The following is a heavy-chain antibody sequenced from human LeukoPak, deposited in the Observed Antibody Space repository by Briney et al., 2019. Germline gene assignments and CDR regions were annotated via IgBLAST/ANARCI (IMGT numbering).Heavy chain of an antibody. D-gene: IGHD5-18*01. CDR3: ARDRGWIQHDI. CDR1: GFIVSGDF. J-gene: IGHJ3*02. V-gene: IGHV3-66*01. CDR2: IYSDGST. Sequence: GGSLRLSCAASGFIVSGDFMSWVRQAPGKGLEWVSVIYSDGSTYYADSVKGRFTISRDNAKNSLFLQMNSLRAEDTAVYYCARDRGWIQHDIWGQGTMVTVSS.